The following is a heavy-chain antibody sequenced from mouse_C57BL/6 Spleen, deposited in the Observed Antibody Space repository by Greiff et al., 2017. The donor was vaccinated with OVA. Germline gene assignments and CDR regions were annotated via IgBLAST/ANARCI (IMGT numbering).Heavy chain of an antibody. D-gene: IGHD1-1*01. CDR3: ARDYYGSPFDY. Sequence: QVQLQQSGAELVKPGASVKISCKASGYAFSSYWMNWVKQRPGKGLEWIGQIYPGVGDTNYNGKFKGKATLTVDKSSSTAYMQLSSLTSEDSADYFCARDYYGSPFDYWGQGTTLTVSS. CDR2: IYPGVGDT. J-gene: IGHJ2*01. CDR1: GYAFSSYW. V-gene: IGHV1-80*01.